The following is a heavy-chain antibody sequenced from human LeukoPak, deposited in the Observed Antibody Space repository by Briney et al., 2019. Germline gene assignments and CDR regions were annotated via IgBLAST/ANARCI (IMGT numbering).Heavy chain of an antibody. Sequence: GGSLRLPCAASGFTFRDYAMSWVRQAPGEGLEWVSSITGLGGSTFYADSVKGRFTFSRDNSNNMLYLQMNSLRTDDTAVYYCAKDSGYDYMDSWGQGTLVIVSS. CDR1: GFTFRDYA. CDR3: AKDSGYDYMDS. CDR2: ITGLGGST. V-gene: IGHV3-23*01. D-gene: IGHD5-12*01. J-gene: IGHJ4*02.